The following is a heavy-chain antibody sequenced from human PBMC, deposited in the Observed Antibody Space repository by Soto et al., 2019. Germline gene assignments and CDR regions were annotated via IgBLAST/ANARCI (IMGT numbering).Heavy chain of an antibody. Sequence: PSETLSLTCTVSGGSISSGDYYWSWIRQPAGKRLEWIGEINHSGSTNYNPSLKSRVTISVDTSKNQFSLKLSFVTAADTAVYYCARERLPRGGRNYYFDYWGQGTLVTVSS. CDR2: INHSGST. D-gene: IGHD3-10*01. J-gene: IGHJ4*02. V-gene: IGHV4-39*07. CDR3: ARERLPRGGRNYYFDY. CDR1: GGSISSGDYY.